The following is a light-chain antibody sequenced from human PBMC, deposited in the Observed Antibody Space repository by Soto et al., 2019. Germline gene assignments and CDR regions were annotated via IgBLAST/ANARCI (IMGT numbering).Light chain of an antibody. V-gene: IGKV3-20*01. J-gene: IGKJ4*02. CDR1: QWIGDT. Sequence: EVVMRQSPATLSVSPGEGATLSCRASQWIGDTLAWYQHNPGQTPRLLIYGASNRATGIPERFSGRGSGTDFTLTISILEPEDFVLYYWQQYGSSGTFGEGTKVDI. CDR2: GAS. CDR3: QQYGSSGT.